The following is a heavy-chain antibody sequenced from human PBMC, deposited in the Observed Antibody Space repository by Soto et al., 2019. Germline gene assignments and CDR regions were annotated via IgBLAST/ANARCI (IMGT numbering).Heavy chain of an antibody. J-gene: IGHJ6*02. D-gene: IGHD6-13*01. CDR2: IYHSGST. Sequence: QVQLQESGPGLVKPSGTLSLTCAVSGGSISSSNWWSWVRQPPGKGLEWIGEIYHSGSTNYNPSLKSRVTISVDKSKKQFPLKLSSVTAADTAVYYCASTTAAADASYYYYYGMDVWGQGTTVTVSS. V-gene: IGHV4-4*02. CDR1: GGSISSSNW. CDR3: ASTTAAADASYYYYYGMDV.